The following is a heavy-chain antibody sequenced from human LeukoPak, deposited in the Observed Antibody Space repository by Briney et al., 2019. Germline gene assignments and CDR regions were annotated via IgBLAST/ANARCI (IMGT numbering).Heavy chain of an antibody. Sequence: ASVKVSCKASGYTLTGYYMHWVRQAPGQGLEWMGWINPNSGGTNYAQKFQGRVTMTRDTSISTAYVELRRLRCDDTAVYYCARDYCSGGSCYLGAFDIWGQGTMVTVSS. J-gene: IGHJ3*02. D-gene: IGHD2-15*01. V-gene: IGHV1-2*02. CDR3: ARDYCSGGSCYLGAFDI. CDR1: GYTLTGYY. CDR2: INPNSGGT.